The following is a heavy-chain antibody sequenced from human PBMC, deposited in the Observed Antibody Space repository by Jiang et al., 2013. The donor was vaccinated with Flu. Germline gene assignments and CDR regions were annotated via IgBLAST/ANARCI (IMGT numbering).Heavy chain of an antibody. J-gene: IGHJ4*02. V-gene: IGHV4-59*01. CDR2: IYYSGST. CDR3: ARDRPHRGIDY. D-gene: IGHD3-10*01. CDR1: GGSISSYY. Sequence: KPSETLSLTCTVSGGSISSYYWSWIRQPPGKGLEWIGYIYYSGSTNYNPSLKSRVTISVDTSKNQFSLKLSSVTAADTAVYYCARDRPHRGIDYWGQGTLVTVSS.